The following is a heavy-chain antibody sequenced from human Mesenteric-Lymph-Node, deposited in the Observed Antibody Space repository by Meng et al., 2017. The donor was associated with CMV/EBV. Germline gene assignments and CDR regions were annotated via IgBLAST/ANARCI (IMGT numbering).Heavy chain of an antibody. Sequence: GSLRLSCGVYAGSSSFYYWSWIRQPPEKGLEWIGEINHSGSTNYNPSLKSRVTISVDTSKNQFSLKLSSVTAADTAVYYCARGLYSSDYWGQGTLVTVSS. CDR3: ARGLYSSDY. J-gene: IGHJ4*02. D-gene: IGHD6-13*01. CDR1: AGSSSFYY. V-gene: IGHV4-34*01. CDR2: INHSGST.